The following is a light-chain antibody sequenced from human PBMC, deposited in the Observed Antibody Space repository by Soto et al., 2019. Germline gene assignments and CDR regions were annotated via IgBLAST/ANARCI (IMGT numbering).Light chain of an antibody. CDR1: EDIRTY. CDR2: AAS. CDR3: QQSYSAPWT. V-gene: IGKV1-39*01. J-gene: IGKJ1*01. Sequence: DIQMTQSPSSLSASVGDRVTITCRASEDIRTYVNWYQQKPGKAPKLLIYAASNLQSGVPSRFSGSGSGTDFTLTISSLQPEAFATYFCQQSYSAPWTFGQGTKVDI.